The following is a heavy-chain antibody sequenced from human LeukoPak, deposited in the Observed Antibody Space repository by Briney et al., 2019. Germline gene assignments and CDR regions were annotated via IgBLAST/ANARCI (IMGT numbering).Heavy chain of an antibody. Sequence: PSQTLSLTCTVSGGSISSGSYYRSWIRQPAGKGLEWFGRIYISGSTDYNPSLKSRVTISVDTSKNQFSLKLSSVTAADTAVYYCARAHYYGSGSYQYYFDYWGQGTLVTVSS. J-gene: IGHJ4*02. CDR2: IYISGST. D-gene: IGHD3-10*01. CDR1: GGSISSGSYY. CDR3: ARAHYYGSGSYQYYFDY. V-gene: IGHV4-61*02.